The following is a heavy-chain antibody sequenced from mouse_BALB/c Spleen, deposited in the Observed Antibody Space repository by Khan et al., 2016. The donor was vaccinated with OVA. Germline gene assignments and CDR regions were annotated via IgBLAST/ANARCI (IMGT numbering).Heavy chain of an antibody. V-gene: IGHV3-8*02. Sequence: EVQLQESGPSLVQPSQTLSLTCSVTGDSITSGFWSWVRQFPGNKLEYMGYMIYSGYTYYNPYLKGRFSITRHTSKNQFYLQLNSVTPEDTATYYCARTTYKYSFAYWGQGALVTVSA. CDR1: GDSITSGF. CDR3: ARTTYKYSFAY. D-gene: IGHD1-3*01. J-gene: IGHJ3*01. CDR2: MIYSGYT.